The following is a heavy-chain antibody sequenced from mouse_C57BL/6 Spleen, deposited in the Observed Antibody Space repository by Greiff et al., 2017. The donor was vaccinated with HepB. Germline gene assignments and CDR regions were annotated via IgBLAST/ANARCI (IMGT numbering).Heavy chain of an antibody. CDR3: ARQLRDAMDY. V-gene: IGHV1-82*01. D-gene: IGHD1-1*01. J-gene: IGHJ4*01. Sequence: VQRVESGPELVKPGASVKISCKASGYAFSSSWMNWVKQRPGKGLEWIGRIYPGDGDTNYNGKFKGKATLTADKSSSTAYMQLSSLTSEDSAVYFCARQLRDAMDYWGQGTSVTVSS. CDR2: IYPGDGDT. CDR1: GYAFSSSW.